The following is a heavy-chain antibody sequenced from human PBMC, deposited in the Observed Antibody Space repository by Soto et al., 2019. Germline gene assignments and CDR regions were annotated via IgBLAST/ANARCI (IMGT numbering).Heavy chain of an antibody. CDR2: IYHSGST. D-gene: IGHD6-13*01. CDR1: SGSISSSNW. J-gene: IGHJ6*03. Sequence: SETLSLTCAVSSGSISSSNWWSWVRQPPGKGLEWIGEIYHSGSTNYNPSLKSRVTISVDKSKNQFSLKLSSVTAADTAVYYCARRRNIAAPLGYYYYMDVWGKGTTVTVSS. CDR3: ARRRNIAAPLGYYYYMDV. V-gene: IGHV4-4*02.